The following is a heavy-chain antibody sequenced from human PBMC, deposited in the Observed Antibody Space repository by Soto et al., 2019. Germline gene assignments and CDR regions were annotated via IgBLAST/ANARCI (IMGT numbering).Heavy chain of an antibody. V-gene: IGHV3-9*01. CDR2: ISWNSGSI. D-gene: IGHD4-17*01. J-gene: IGHJ4*02. Sequence: EVQLVESGGGLVQPGRSLRLSCAASGFTFDDYAMHWVRQAPGKGLEWVSGISWNSGSIGYADSVKGRFTISRDNAKNSLYLQMNSLRAEDTALYYCAIYSTVTTPFDYWGQGTLVTVSS. CDR3: AIYSTVTTPFDY. CDR1: GFTFDDYA.